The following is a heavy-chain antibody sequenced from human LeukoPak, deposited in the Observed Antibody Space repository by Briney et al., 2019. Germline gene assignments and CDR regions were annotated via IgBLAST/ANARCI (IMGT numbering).Heavy chain of an antibody. Sequence: PGRSLRLSCAASGFTFSSYGMHWVRQAPGKGLEWVSAISGGGGKTYYTDSVKGRFTISRDNSKNMLYLQMNSLRAEDTAVYYCAKETDRPAGVFENWGQGTRVTVSS. V-gene: IGHV3-23*01. D-gene: IGHD1-1*01. CDR1: GFTFSSYG. CDR2: ISGGGGKT. J-gene: IGHJ4*02. CDR3: AKETDRPAGVFEN.